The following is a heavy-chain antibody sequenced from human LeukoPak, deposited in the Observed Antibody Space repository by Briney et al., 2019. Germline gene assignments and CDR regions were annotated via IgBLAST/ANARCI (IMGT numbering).Heavy chain of an antibody. CDR2: IYYSGST. CDR1: GGSISSYY. J-gene: IGHJ4*02. V-gene: IGHV4-59*08. Sequence: PSETLSLTCTVSGGSISSYYWSWIRQPPGKGLEWIGCIYYSGSTNYNPSLKSQVTISIDTSKNQFSLKLSSVTAADTAVYYCAGSYGSGSYYGYWGQGTLVTFSS. D-gene: IGHD3-10*01. CDR3: AGSYGSGSYYGY.